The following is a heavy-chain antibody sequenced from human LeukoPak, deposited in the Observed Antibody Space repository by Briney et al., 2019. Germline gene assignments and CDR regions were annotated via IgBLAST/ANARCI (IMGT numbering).Heavy chain of an antibody. J-gene: IGHJ4*02. CDR2: ISSSGSTI. V-gene: IGHV3-48*03. D-gene: IGHD3-10*01. Sequence: GGSLRLSCAASGFTFSSYEMNWVRQAPGKGLEWVSYISSSGSTIYYADSVKGRFTISRDNAKNSLYLQMNSLRAEDTAVYYCARGQGITMFRGVDSWGQGTLVTVSS. CDR3: ARGQGITMFRGVDS. CDR1: GFTFSSYE.